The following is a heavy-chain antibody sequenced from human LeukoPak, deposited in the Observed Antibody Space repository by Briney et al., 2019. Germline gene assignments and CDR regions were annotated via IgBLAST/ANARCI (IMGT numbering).Heavy chain of an antibody. CDR3: ARTLSSAAKNAFDI. CDR2: INPNSGGT. V-gene: IGHV1-2*02. Sequence: WASVKVSCKASGYTFTGYYMHWVRQAPGQGLEWMGWINPNSGGTNYAQKFQGTVTMTRDTSISTAYMELSRLRSDDTAVYYCARTLSSAAKNAFDIWGQGTMVTVSS. CDR1: GYTFTGYY. D-gene: IGHD6-6*01. J-gene: IGHJ3*02.